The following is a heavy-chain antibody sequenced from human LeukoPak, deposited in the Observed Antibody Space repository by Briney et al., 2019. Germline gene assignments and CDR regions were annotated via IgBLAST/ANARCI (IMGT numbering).Heavy chain of an antibody. CDR2: IKQDGSEK. CDR3: GSDGYFEPYDY. Sequence: GGSLRLSCAASGFTFSSYWMRCVRQAPGKGLEGVANIKQDGSEKYYVDSVKGRFTISRDNAKNSLYLQMNSLRAEDTAVYYCGSDGYFEPYDYWGQGTLVTVSS. D-gene: IGHD2/OR15-2a*01. J-gene: IGHJ4*02. CDR1: GFTFSSYW. V-gene: IGHV3-7*01.